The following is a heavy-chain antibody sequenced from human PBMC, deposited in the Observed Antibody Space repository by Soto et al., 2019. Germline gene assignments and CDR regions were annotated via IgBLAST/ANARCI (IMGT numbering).Heavy chain of an antibody. CDR2: IRSTDSSI. D-gene: IGHD4-17*01. CDR3: ASRSAVTTSHSFDI. V-gene: IGHV3-11*01. J-gene: IGHJ3*02. Sequence: QEQLVESGGGLVKPGGSLRLSCAASGFTFSDYSMSWIRQAPGKGLEWISYIRSTDSSIFYADSVKGRFTISRDNARSSLYLQMDSLRAEDTAVYYCASRSAVTTSHSFDIWGQGTMVTASS. CDR1: GFTFSDYS.